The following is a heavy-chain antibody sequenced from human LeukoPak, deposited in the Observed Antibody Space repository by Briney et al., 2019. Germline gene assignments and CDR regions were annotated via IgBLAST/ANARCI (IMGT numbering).Heavy chain of an antibody. CDR2: IIPILGIA. CDR3: ARGGFTTMVRGVIITLDAFDI. J-gene: IGHJ3*02. D-gene: IGHD3-10*01. Sequence: SVTVSCKASGGTFSSYAISWVRQAPGQGLEWMGRIIPILGIANYAQNFQGRVTITADTSTSTAYMELSSLRSEDTAVYYCARGGFTTMVRGVIITLDAFDIWGQGKMGTVSS. CDR1: GGTFSSYA. V-gene: IGHV1-69*04.